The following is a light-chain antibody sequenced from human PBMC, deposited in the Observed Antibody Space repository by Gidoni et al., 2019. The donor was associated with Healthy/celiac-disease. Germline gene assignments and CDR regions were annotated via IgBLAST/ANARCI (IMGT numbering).Light chain of an antibody. CDR2: DAS. Sequence: EIVLTQSPATLSLSPGERATLSCRASQSVSSYLAWYQQKPGQAPRLLIYDASNRATGIPARFSGSGSGTDFTLTISSLEPEDFAVYYCQQRSNWPPRGPLTFGGGTKVEIK. V-gene: IGKV3-11*01. CDR1: QSVSSY. J-gene: IGKJ4*01. CDR3: QQRSNWPPRGPLT.